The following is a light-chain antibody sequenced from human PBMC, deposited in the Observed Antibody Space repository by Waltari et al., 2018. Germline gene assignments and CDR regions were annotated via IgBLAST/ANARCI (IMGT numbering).Light chain of an antibody. V-gene: IGLV3-21*04. CDR1: NIGNKS. CDR3: QVWDSSSDHPV. J-gene: IGLJ3*02. Sequence: SYVLTQPHSVSVAPGKTARITWWGNNIGNKSVHWYQQKPGQAPVLVIYYDSDRPSGIPERFSGSNSGNTATLTISRVEAGDEADYYCQVWDSSSDHPVFGGGTKLTVL. CDR2: YDS.